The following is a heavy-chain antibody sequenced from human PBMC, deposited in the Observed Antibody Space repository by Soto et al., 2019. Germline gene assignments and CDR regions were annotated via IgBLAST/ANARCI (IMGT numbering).Heavy chain of an antibody. Sequence: GGSLRLSCAASGFTFSDSYMSWIRQAPGKGLEWVSFISGSGSIIYYADSVKGRFTISRDSAKNSLYLQMNSLRAEDTAVYYCARDLGYYGSDGYFDYWGQGTLVTV. V-gene: IGHV3-11*01. CDR1: GFTFSDSY. D-gene: IGHD3-22*01. J-gene: IGHJ4*02. CDR2: ISGSGSII. CDR3: ARDLGYYGSDGYFDY.